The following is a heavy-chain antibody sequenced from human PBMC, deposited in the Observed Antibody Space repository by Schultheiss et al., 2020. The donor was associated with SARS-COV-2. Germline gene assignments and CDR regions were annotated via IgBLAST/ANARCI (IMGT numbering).Heavy chain of an antibody. Sequence: GSLRLSCTVSGGSISSYYWSWIRQPPGKGLEWIGYIYYSGSTNYNPSLKSRVTISVDTSKNQFSLKLSSVTAADTAVYYCARGVAVAGHYYYYGMDVWGQGTTVTVSS. CDR3: ARGVAVAGHYYYYGMDV. CDR2: IYYSGST. CDR1: GGSISSYY. D-gene: IGHD6-19*01. J-gene: IGHJ6*02. V-gene: IGHV4-59*01.